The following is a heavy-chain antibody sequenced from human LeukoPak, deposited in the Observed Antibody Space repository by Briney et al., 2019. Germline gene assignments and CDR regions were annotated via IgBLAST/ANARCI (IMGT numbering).Heavy chain of an antibody. Sequence: VPSVKVSCKASGGTFSSYAISCVRQAPGQGLEWMGGIIPIFGTANYAQKFQGRVTITTDESTSTAYMALISLRCEDTGVYYCARGFDSYGPFDYWGQGTLVTVSS. CDR1: GGTFSSYA. CDR3: ARGFDSYGPFDY. J-gene: IGHJ4*02. CDR2: IIPIFGTA. V-gene: IGHV1-69*05. D-gene: IGHD5-18*01.